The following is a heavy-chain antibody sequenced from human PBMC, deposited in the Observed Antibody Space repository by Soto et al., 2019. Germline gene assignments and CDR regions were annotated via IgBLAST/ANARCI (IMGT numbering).Heavy chain of an antibody. J-gene: IGHJ6*02. V-gene: IGHV3-30*18. Sequence: QVQLVESGGGVVQPGRSLRLSCAASRFTFSYYAMHWVRQAPGKGLEWVAVISYDGSNKHYADSVKGRFSISRVNSKNTLYMQMNSLRVEDTAVYYCAKDEGWYTSSAGYYYGMDVWGQGTTVTVSS. CDR3: AKDEGWYTSSAGYYYGMDV. D-gene: IGHD6-6*01. CDR2: ISYDGSNK. CDR1: RFTFSYYA.